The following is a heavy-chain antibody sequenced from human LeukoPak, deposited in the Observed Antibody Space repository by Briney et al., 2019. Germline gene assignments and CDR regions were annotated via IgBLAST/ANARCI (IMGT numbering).Heavy chain of an antibody. Sequence: GGSLRLSCAASGFTFSSYGMNWVRQAPGKGLEWVSYISSSSSTIYYADSVKGRFTISRDNAKNSLYLQMNRLRAEDTAVYYCARASRYYDSGGYDYWGQGTLVTVSS. CDR1: GFTFSSYG. J-gene: IGHJ4*02. CDR2: ISSSSSTI. D-gene: IGHD3-22*01. CDR3: ARASRYYDSGGYDY. V-gene: IGHV3-48*04.